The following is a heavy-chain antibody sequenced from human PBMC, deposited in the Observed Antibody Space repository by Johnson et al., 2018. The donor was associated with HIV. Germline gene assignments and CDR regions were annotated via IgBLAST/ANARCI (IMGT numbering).Heavy chain of an antibody. D-gene: IGHD4-11*01. CDR1: GFSFDEYG. J-gene: IGHJ3*02. V-gene: IGHV3-20*04. Sequence: VQLVESGGGVVQPGGSLRLPCVASGFSFDEYGMSWVRQAPGKGLEWVSDINWNGGSTAYAASVKGRFIIARDNARNSLYLQMNSLRAEDTALYYCAREKTTPDAFDIWGQGTMVTVSS. CDR3: AREKTTPDAFDI. CDR2: INWNGGST.